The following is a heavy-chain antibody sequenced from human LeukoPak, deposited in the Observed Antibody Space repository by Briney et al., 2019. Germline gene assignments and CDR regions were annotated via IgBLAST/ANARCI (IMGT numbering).Heavy chain of an antibody. CDR3: ARAGQEWFGELGFDS. V-gene: IGHV3-7*01. CDR2: IKQDGSEK. D-gene: IGHD3-10*01. J-gene: IGHJ4*02. CDR1: GFSFSSYW. Sequence: GGSLRLSCAASGFSFSSYWMSWVRQAPGKGLEWVANIKQDGSEKYYVASVKGRFTISRDNAKNSLYLQMNSLRAEDTAMYYCARAGQEWFGELGFDSWGQGTLVTISS.